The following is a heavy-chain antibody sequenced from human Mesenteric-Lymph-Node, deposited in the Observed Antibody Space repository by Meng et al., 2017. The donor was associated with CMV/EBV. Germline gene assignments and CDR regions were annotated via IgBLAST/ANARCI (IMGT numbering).Heavy chain of an antibody. V-gene: IGHV4-39*01. CDR1: GGSISSSSYY. D-gene: IGHD4-23*01. CDR2: IYYSGST. J-gene: IGHJ4*02. Sequence: SETLSLTCTVSGGSISSSSYYWGWIRQPPGKGLEWIGSIYYSGSTYYNPSLKSRVTISVDTSKNQFSLKLSSVTAADTAVYYCASRGVVTPPPAVRGFDYWGQGTLVTVSS. CDR3: ASRGVVTPPPAVRGFDY.